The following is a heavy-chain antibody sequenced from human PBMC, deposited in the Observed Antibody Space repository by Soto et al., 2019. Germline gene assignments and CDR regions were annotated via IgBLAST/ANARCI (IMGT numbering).Heavy chain of an antibody. J-gene: IGHJ5*02. CDR1: GYTFTNYD. V-gene: IGHV1-8*01. CDR2: MNPDSGNT. Sequence: QVQLVQSGAEVKKPGASVKVSCKASGYTFTNYDIHWVRQATGQGLEWMGWMNPDSGNTGQSKQFQGRVTMTRDTSISTAYMEMSSLRSEDTAVYYCARGRFRRTWFDPWGQGTLVTDSS. CDR3: ARGRFRRTWFDP. D-gene: IGHD3-16*01.